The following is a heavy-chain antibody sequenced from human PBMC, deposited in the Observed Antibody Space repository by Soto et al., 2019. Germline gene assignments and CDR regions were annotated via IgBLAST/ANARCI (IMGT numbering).Heavy chain of an antibody. D-gene: IGHD6-13*01. V-gene: IGHV6-1*01. CDR3: ARGIAAAATWFDY. CDR1: GDSVSSNSSA. CDR2: TYYRSKWYN. Sequence: SQTLSLTCAIYGDSVSSNSSAWNWSRQSPSRGLEWLGRTYYRSKWYNDSAVSVKSRITINPDTSKNQFSLQLNSVTPEDTAVYYCARGIAAAATWFDYWGQGTLVTVSS. J-gene: IGHJ4*02.